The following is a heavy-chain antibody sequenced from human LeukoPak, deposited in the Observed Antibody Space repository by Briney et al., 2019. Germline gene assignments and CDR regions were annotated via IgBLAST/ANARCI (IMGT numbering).Heavy chain of an antibody. Sequence: SETLSLTCTVSGGSISSYYWSWIRQPPGKGLEWIGYIYYSGSTNYNPSLKSRVTISVDTSKNQFSLKLSSVTAADTAVYYCARPYSGYSDAFDIWGQGTMVTVPS. D-gene: IGHD5-18*01. CDR1: GGSISSYY. V-gene: IGHV4-59*01. CDR2: IYYSGST. J-gene: IGHJ3*02. CDR3: ARPYSGYSDAFDI.